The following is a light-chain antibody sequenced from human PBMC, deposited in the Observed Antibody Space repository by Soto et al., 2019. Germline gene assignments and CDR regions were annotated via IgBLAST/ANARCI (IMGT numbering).Light chain of an antibody. V-gene: IGKV3-15*01. CDR1: QSISNN. CDR3: QQYNNWPLT. CDR2: GAS. J-gene: IGKJ5*01. Sequence: IVMTQSPATLSLSPGEKATLSCRASQSISNNFAWFQQTPGQVPRLLIYGASNRATGVSARFSGSGSGTEFTLTISSLQSEDFAVYYCQQYNNWPLTFGQGTRLEI.